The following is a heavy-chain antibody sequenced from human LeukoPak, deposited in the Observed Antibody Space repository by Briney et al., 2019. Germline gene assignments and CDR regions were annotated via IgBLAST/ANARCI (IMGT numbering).Heavy chain of an antibody. Sequence: SETLSFTCTVSDFSISGSYWTWLRQSPGQGLEWIGNVHSSGTTNYNPSLKSRVTISIDTSKNQFSLKLSSVTAADTAVYYCARVRFSRDRNTSGADVLFDYWGQGTLVTVSS. V-gene: IGHV4-59*01. D-gene: IGHD6-19*01. J-gene: IGHJ4*02. CDR3: ARVRFSRDRNTSGADVLFDY. CDR2: VHSSGTT. CDR1: DFSISGSY.